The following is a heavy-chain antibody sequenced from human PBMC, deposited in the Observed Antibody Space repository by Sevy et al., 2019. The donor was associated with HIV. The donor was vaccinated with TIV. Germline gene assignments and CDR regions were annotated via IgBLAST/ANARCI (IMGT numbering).Heavy chain of an antibody. D-gene: IGHD3-3*01. CDR1: GFTFSNYV. CDR2: ISHTGDDI. Sequence: GGSLRLSCAASGFTFSNYVMTWVRQAPGKGLEWVSSISHTGDDIYYADSVRGRFTISRDNSRSTLYLHVSSLRAEDTAVYYCAGRKVGDFWSGGGSLRGTWAGGPLFDYWGQGSLVTVSS. J-gene: IGHJ4*02. CDR3: AGRKVGDFWSGGGSLRGTWAGGPLFDY. V-gene: IGHV3-23*01.